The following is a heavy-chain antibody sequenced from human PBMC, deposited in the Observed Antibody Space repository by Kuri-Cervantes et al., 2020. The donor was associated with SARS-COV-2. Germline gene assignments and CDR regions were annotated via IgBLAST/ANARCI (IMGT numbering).Heavy chain of an antibody. D-gene: IGHD2-2*01. CDR3: ARDLTDIVVVPAAPAGDAFDI. CDR2: ISSSSSYI. V-gene: IGHV3-21*01. Sequence: GGSLRLSCAASGFTFSSYSMNWVRQAPGKGLEWVSSISSSSSYIYYADSVKGRFTISRDNAKNSLCLQMNSLRAEDTAVYYCARDLTDIVVVPAAPAGDAFDIWGQGTMVTVSS. CDR1: GFTFSSYS. J-gene: IGHJ3*02.